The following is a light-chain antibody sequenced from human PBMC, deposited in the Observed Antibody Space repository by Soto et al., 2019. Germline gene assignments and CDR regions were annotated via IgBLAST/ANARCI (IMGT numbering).Light chain of an antibody. Sequence: DIQMTQSPSSLSASVGDRVTITCRASQSISSYLNWYQLKPGKAPKLLIYAASSLQSGVPSRFSGSGSGTDFTLTISSLQPEDFATYYCQQTHSTPPGTFGQGTKGDIK. J-gene: IGKJ1*01. CDR1: QSISSY. CDR3: QQTHSTPPGT. CDR2: AAS. V-gene: IGKV1-39*01.